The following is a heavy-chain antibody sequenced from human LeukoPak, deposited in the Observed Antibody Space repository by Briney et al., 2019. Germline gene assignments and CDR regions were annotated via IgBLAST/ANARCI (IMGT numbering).Heavy chain of an antibody. V-gene: IGHV3-48*03. CDR2: ISSSGGTR. D-gene: IGHD6-19*01. CDR1: GFAFSVYE. Sequence: GGSLRLSCAASGFAFSVYEMYWVRQAPGKGLEWVSYISSSGGTRYYADSVKGRFTISRDNAKNSLYLQMNSLRAEDTAVYYCATLTVASSFGYWDQGTLVTVSS. J-gene: IGHJ4*02. CDR3: ATLTVASSFGY.